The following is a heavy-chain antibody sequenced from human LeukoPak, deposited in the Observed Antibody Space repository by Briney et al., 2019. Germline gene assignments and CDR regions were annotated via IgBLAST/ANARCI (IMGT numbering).Heavy chain of an antibody. J-gene: IGHJ4*02. D-gene: IGHD6-13*01. Sequence: GGSLRLSCAASGFTFSSYSMHWVRQAPGKGLEWVAVISYDGSNKYYADSVKGRFTISRDNSKNTLYLQMNSLRAEDTAVYYCALISAAAGSPFDYWGQGTLVTVSS. CDR3: ALISAAAGSPFDY. CDR1: GFTFSSYS. CDR2: ISYDGSNK. V-gene: IGHV3-30*03.